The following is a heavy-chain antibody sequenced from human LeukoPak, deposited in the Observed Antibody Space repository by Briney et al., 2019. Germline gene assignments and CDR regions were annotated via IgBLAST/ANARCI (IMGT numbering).Heavy chain of an antibody. D-gene: IGHD6-19*01. Sequence: SETLSLTCTVSGGSISSSSYYWGWIRQPPGKGLEWIGSIYYSGSTYYNPSLKSRVTISVDTSKNQFSLKLSSVTAADTAVYYCARHVEQWLVRLFFDYWGQGTLVTVSS. CDR2: IYYSGST. V-gene: IGHV4-39*01. CDR3: ARHVEQWLVRLFFDY. CDR1: GGSISSSSYY. J-gene: IGHJ4*02.